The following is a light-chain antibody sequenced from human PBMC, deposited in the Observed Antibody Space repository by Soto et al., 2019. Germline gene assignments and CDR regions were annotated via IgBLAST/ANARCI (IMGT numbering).Light chain of an antibody. CDR3: QQYNHYWT. Sequence: DIQMTQSPSTLSASVGDRVTITCRASQSISSWLAWYQQKPGKAPKVLIYDASSLESGVPSRFSGSGSGTEFSLTISCLQPDDFATYYCQQYNHYWTCGQGTEVDIK. CDR2: DAS. J-gene: IGKJ1*01. V-gene: IGKV1-5*01. CDR1: QSISSW.